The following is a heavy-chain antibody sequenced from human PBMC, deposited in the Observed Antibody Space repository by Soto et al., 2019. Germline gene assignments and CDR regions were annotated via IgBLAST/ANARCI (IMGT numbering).Heavy chain of an antibody. V-gene: IGHV4-39*01. CDR2: MSHSGST. D-gene: IGHD3-9*01. J-gene: IGHJ4*02. Sequence: QLQLQESGPALVRPSETLSLNCVVSGGSTSSSIHYWGWIRQPPGKGLEWIGSMSHSGSTHYNPSLKSRVNISADKSKNQFSLTLTTVTPADTAVYFCARHMDYNILTGYFDWGQGTLVTVS. CDR3: ARHMDYNILTGYFD. CDR1: GGSTSSSIHY.